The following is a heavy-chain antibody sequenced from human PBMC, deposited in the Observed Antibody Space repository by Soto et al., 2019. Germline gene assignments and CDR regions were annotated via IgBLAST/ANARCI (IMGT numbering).Heavy chain of an antibody. Sequence: EVQLVESGGGLVKPGGSLRLSCAASGFTFSSYSMNWVRQAPGKGLEWVSVIYSGGSTYYADSVKGRFTISRDNSKNTLYLQMNSLRAEDTAVYYCARVYYDFWSGYGGWFDPWGQGTLVTVSS. J-gene: IGHJ5*02. CDR2: IYSGGST. CDR3: ARVYYDFWSGYGGWFDP. V-gene: IGHV3-66*01. CDR1: GFTFSSYS. D-gene: IGHD3-3*01.